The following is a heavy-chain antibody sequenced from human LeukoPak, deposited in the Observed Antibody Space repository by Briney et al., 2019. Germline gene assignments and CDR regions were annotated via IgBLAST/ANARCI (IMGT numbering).Heavy chain of an antibody. CDR2: INHSGST. D-gene: IGHD1-7*01. J-gene: IGHJ4*02. Sequence: PSETLSLTCAVYGGSFSGYYWSWIRQPPGKGLEWIGEINHSGSTNYNPSLKSRVTISVDTSKNQFSLKLSSVTAADTAVYYCARGVLELRQIDYWGQGTLVTVSS. CDR3: ARGVLELRQIDY. CDR1: GGSFSGYY. V-gene: IGHV4-34*01.